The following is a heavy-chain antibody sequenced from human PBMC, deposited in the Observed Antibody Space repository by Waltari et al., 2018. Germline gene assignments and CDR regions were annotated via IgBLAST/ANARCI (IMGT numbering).Heavy chain of an antibody. D-gene: IGHD2-15*01. Sequence: QVQLQESGPGLVKPSETLSLICSFSGVSISSGGYYWNWIRQLPGGGLEWIGNIYHSGNTYLNPSLKSRLSISVDTSKNQFSLKITSVTAADRAIYYCARNFGGNLSFDAWGQGTLVTVSS. CDR1: GVSISSGGYY. J-gene: IGHJ5*01. CDR2: IYHSGNT. V-gene: IGHV4-31*03. CDR3: ARNFGGNLSFDA.